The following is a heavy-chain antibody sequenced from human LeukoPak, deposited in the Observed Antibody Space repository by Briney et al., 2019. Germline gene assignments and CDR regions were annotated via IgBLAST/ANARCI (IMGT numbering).Heavy chain of an antibody. J-gene: IGHJ5*02. D-gene: IGHD3-3*01. Sequence: ASVKVSCKASGYTFTGYYMHWVRQAPGQGLEWMGWINPNSGGTNYAQKFQGRVTMTRDTSISTAYMELSRLRSDDTAVYYCARPNYDFWSGYPSWFDPWGQGTLVTVSS. CDR1: GYTFTGYY. CDR3: ARPNYDFWSGYPSWFDP. CDR2: INPNSGGT. V-gene: IGHV1-2*02.